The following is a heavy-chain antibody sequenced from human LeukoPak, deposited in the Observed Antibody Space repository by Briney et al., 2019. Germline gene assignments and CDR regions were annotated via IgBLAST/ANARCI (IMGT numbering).Heavy chain of an antibody. CDR2: IYPGDSDT. Sequence: PGESLKISCKGSGYSFTSYWIGWVRQMPGKGLEWMGIIYPGDSDTRYSPSFQGQVTISADKSISTAYLQWSSLKASDTAMYYCARLKFYDSSGYYYYFDYWGQGTLVTVSS. J-gene: IGHJ4*02. D-gene: IGHD3-22*01. V-gene: IGHV5-51*01. CDR1: GYSFTSYW. CDR3: ARLKFYDSSGYYYYFDY.